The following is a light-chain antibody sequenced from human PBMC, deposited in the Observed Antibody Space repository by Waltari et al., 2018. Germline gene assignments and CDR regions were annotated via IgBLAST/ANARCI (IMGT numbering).Light chain of an antibody. CDR1: SSDVGGYNY. V-gene: IGLV2-11*01. CDR3: CSYAGSYVV. J-gene: IGLJ2*01. CDR2: DVS. Sequence: QSALTQPRSVSGSPGQSVTISCTGTSSDVGGYNYVSWSQQHPGKAPKLMIYDVSKLPSGVPDRVSGSKSGNTASRTISGLQAEDEADYYCCSYAGSYVVFGGGTKLTVL.